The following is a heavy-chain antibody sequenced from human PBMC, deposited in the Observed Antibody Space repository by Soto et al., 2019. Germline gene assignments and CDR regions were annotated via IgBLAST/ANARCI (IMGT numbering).Heavy chain of an antibody. CDR2: SIPIFGTA. CDR1: GGTFSSYA. J-gene: IGHJ4*02. V-gene: IGHV1-69*01. CDR3: ARDRGATVTTHLGENFDY. Sequence: QVQLVQSGAEVKKPGSSVKVSCKASGGTFSSYAISWVRQAPGQGLEWMGGSIPIFGTANYAQKFKGRVTITADESTSTAYMELSSLRSEDTAVYYCARDRGATVTTHLGENFDYWGQGTLVTVSS. D-gene: IGHD4-17*01.